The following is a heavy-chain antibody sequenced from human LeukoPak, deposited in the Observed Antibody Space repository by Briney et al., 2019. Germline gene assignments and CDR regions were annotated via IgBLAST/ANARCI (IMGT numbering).Heavy chain of an antibody. CDR1: GYTFTSYG. V-gene: IGHV1-18*01. CDR3: ARDPDPSTVRGVIGFDY. CDR2: ISAYNGDT. J-gene: IGHJ4*02. Sequence: GASVTVSCKASGYTFTSYGISWVRQAPGQGLEWMGCISAYNGDTNYAQKLQGRVTMTTDTSTSTAYMELRSLRSDDTAVYYCARDPDPSTVRGVIGFDYWGQGTLVTVSS. D-gene: IGHD3-10*01.